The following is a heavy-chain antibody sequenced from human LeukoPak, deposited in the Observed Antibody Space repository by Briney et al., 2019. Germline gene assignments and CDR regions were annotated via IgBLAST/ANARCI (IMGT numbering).Heavy chain of an antibody. Sequence: QPGGSLRLSCAASGFTFSSYSMNWVRQAPGKGLEWVSYISSSSSTIYYADSVKGRFTISRDNAKNSLYLQMNSLRAEDTAVYYCATQLHLDYWGQGTLVTVSS. CDR2: ISSSSSTI. J-gene: IGHJ4*02. V-gene: IGHV3-48*01. CDR1: GFTFSSYS. D-gene: IGHD1-1*01. CDR3: ATQLHLDY.